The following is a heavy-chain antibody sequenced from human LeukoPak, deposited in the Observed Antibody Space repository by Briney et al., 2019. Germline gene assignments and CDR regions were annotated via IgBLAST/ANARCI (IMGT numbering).Heavy chain of an antibody. Sequence: GGSLRLSCAASGFTFSTYSMNWVRQAPGKGLEWVSYISSSSSTIYYADSVKGRFAISRDNAKNSLYLQMNSLRAEDTAVYYCASPRGYCTNGVCDAFDFWGQGTLVTVSS. V-gene: IGHV3-48*01. CDR1: GFTFSTYS. D-gene: IGHD2-8*01. CDR2: ISSSSSTI. J-gene: IGHJ4*02. CDR3: ASPRGYCTNGVCDAFDF.